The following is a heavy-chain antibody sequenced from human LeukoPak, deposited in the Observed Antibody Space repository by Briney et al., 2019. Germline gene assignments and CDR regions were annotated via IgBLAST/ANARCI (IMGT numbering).Heavy chain of an antibody. J-gene: IGHJ5*02. CDR2: ISGSGGSI. V-gene: IGHV3-23*01. D-gene: IGHD3-16*02. CDR3: TKGGIRYWFDP. CDR1: GFTFSNYA. Sequence: QSGGSLRPSCAASGFTFSNYAMSWVRQAPGKGLEWVTAISGSGGSIYYADSVKGRFTISRDNPKNTLYLQMNSPRAEDTAVYYCTKGGIRYWFDPWGQGTLVTVSS.